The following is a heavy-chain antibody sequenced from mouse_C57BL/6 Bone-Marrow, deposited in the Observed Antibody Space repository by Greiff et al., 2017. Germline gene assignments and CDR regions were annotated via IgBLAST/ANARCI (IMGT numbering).Heavy chain of an antibody. CDR3: AMTTVPYWYFDG. CDR2: ISSGRSTI. D-gene: IGHD1-1*01. V-gene: IGHV5-17*01. Sequence: EVQLQESGGGLVKPGGSLKLSCAASGFTFSDYGMPWVRQAPAKGLEWVAYISSGRSTIYYADTVKGRFTISRGKAKNTLCLQMTSLRAEDTAMYYCAMTTVPYWYFDGWGTGTTVTVAS. CDR1: GFTFSDYG. J-gene: IGHJ1*03.